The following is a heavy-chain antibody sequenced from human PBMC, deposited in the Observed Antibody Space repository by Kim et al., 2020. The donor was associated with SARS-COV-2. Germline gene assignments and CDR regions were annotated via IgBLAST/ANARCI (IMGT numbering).Heavy chain of an antibody. Sequence: SETLSLTCTVSGDSISSSTYYWGWIRQPPGKGLEWIGTIYYTGSTYYNPSLKSRVTISADMSNNQFSLKLSSVTAADTALYYCARLGPHGDKPMDSWG. CDR1: GDSISSSTYY. V-gene: IGHV4-39*01. J-gene: IGHJ5*01. CDR2: IYYTGST. CDR3: ARLGPHGDKPMDS. D-gene: IGHD3-10*01.